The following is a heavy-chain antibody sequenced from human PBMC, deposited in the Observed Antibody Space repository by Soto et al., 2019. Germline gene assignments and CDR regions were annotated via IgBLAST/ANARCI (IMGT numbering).Heavy chain of an antibody. V-gene: IGHV4-34*01. D-gene: IGHD1-1*01. J-gene: IGHJ6*02. CDR3: ARRTPGYYNYGMDV. CDR1: GGSFSGYY. CDR2: INHSGST. Sequence: SETLSLTCAVYGGSFSGYYWSWIRQPPGKGLEWIGEINHSGSTNYNPSLKSRVTISVDTSKNQFSLRLSSVTAADTAVYYCARRTPGYYNYGMDVWGQGTTVTVSS.